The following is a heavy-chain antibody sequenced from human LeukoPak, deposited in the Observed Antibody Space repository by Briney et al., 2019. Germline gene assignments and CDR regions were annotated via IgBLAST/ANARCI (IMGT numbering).Heavy chain of an antibody. CDR1: GYSISSSNW. CDR2: IYYSGST. CDR3: ARVEGRGSYYYYYYMDV. Sequence: SETLSLTCAVSGYSISSSNWWGWIRQPPGKGLEWIGYIYYSGSTNYNPSLKSRVTMSVDTSKNQFSLKLSPVTALDTAVYYCARVEGRGSYYYYYYMDVWGKGTTVTVSS. D-gene: IGHD2-15*01. J-gene: IGHJ6*03. V-gene: IGHV4-28*06.